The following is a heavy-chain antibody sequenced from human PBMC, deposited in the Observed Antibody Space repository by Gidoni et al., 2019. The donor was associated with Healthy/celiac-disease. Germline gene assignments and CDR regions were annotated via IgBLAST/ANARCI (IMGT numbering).Heavy chain of an antibody. Sequence: EVQLVESGGGLVKPGGSLRLSCAASGFTFSSYSMNWVRQAPGKGLGCVSSISSSSSYIYYADSVKGRFTISRDNAKNSLYLQMNSLRAEDTAVYYCARDPPPYSSSWYPNYGMDVWGQGTTVTVSS. D-gene: IGHD6-13*01. CDR2: ISSSSSYI. V-gene: IGHV3-21*01. CDR3: ARDPPPYSSSWYPNYGMDV. J-gene: IGHJ6*02. CDR1: GFTFSSYS.